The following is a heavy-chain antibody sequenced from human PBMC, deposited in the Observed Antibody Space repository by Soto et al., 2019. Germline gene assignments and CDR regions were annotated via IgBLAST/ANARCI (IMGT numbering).Heavy chain of an antibody. J-gene: IGHJ4*02. V-gene: IGHV1-18*01. CDR2: ISAYNGNT. Sequence: GASVKVSCKASGGTFSSYAISWVRQAPGQGLEWMGWISAYNGNTNYAQKLQGRVTMTTDTSTSTAYKELRSLRSDDTAVYYCARAFSPLDYWGQGTLVTVSS. CDR3: ARAFSPLDY. CDR1: GGTFSSYA.